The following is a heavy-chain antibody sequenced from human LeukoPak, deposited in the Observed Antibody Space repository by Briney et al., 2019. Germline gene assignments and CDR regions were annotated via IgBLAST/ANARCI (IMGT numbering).Heavy chain of an antibody. CDR2: FYASGTT. D-gene: IGHD6-13*01. CDR1: GGSIVSHY. V-gene: IGHV4-4*07. J-gene: IGHJ4*02. CDR3: ARKPIVGSAWYYFDY. Sequence: SETLSLTCTVSGGSIVSHYWNWIRQPAGRGLEWIGRFYASGTTNTSPSLKSRVTMSVDTSKNQFSLKLSSVTAADTAVYYCARKPIVGSAWYYFDYWGQGTLVTVSS.